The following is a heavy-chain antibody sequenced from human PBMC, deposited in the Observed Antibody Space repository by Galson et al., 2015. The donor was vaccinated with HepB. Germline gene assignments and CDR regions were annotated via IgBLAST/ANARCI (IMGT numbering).Heavy chain of an antibody. CDR3: TTPSDLCFDYGDCLFDY. Sequence: SLRLSCAASGFTFSNAWMSWVRQAPGKGLEWVGRIKSKTDGGTTDYAAPVKGRFTISRDDSKNTLYLQMNSLKTEDTAVYYCTTPSDLCFDYGDCLFDYWGQGTLVTVSS. D-gene: IGHD4-17*01. V-gene: IGHV3-15*01. CDR1: GFTFSNAW. CDR2: IKSKTDGGTT. J-gene: IGHJ4*02.